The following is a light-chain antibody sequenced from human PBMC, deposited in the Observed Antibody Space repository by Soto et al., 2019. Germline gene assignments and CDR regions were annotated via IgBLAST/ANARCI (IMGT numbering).Light chain of an antibody. CDR1: QSVSSL. V-gene: IGKV1-5*01. CDR2: DAS. Sequence: DIQMTQAPSTLSASVGERVNITYRASQSVSSLLAWNQHNAGKAPKVLIYDASSLESGLPSRFSGIGSGTACSVTLCSQQPEDSATFYCQQDKSYMRFGQGTKGVIK. CDR3: QQDKSYMR. J-gene: IGKJ1*01.